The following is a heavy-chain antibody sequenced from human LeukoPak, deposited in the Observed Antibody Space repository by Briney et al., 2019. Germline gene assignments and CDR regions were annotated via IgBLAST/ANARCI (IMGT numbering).Heavy chain of an antibody. CDR1: GFTFSSYA. V-gene: IGHV3-23*01. Sequence: GGSLRLSCAASGFTFSSYAMSWVRRAPGKGLEWVSAISGSGGSTYYADSVKGRFTISRDNSKNTLYLQMNSLRAEDTAVYYCAKDPYLMVRGVDDAFDIWGQGTMVTVSS. J-gene: IGHJ3*02. CDR3: AKDPYLMVRGVDDAFDI. D-gene: IGHD3-10*01. CDR2: ISGSGGST.